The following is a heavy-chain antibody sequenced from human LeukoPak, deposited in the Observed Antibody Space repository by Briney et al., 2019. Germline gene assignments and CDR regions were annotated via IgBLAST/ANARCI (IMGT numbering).Heavy chain of an antibody. CDR1: GFTFSSYA. V-gene: IGHV3-30-3*01. CDR3: ARVYSSSFFDY. J-gene: IGHJ4*02. Sequence: GGSLRLSCAASGFTFSSYAMHWVRQAPGKGLEWVAVISYDGSNKYYADSVKGRFTISRDNSKNTLYLQMNSLRAEDTAVYYCARVYSSSFFDYWGQGTLDTVSS. CDR2: ISYDGSNK. D-gene: IGHD6-6*01.